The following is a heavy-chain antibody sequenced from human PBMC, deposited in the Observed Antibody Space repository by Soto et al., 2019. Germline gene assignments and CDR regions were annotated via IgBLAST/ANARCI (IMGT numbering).Heavy chain of an antibody. CDR2: INPNSGDT. Sequence: ASVKVSCKASGYTFTGYYVHCVRQAPGQGLEWMGWINPNSGDTYLAQRFQGRVTMNRDTSIGTAYMEPRGLTSDDTAEYYCAKGGAIVAAGTRVYLYNAMDVWGQGTTVTVSS. CDR3: AKGGAIVAAGTRVYLYNAMDV. V-gene: IGHV1-2*02. CDR1: GYTFTGYY. J-gene: IGHJ6*02. D-gene: IGHD1-26*01.